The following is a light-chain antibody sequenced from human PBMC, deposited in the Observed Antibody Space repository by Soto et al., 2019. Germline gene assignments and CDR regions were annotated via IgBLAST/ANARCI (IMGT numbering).Light chain of an antibody. CDR2: KAS. CDR3: ETERGRSEV. CDR1: QTISSG. V-gene: IGKV1-5*03. Sequence: DIQMTQSPSTLSGSVGDRVTITCRASQTISSGLAWYQQKPGKAPKLQIYKASTLKSGVPSRFSDSGSWKEFRVAKGCMQSGDFATQFLETERGRSEVLGQGTKVDIK. J-gene: IGKJ1*01.